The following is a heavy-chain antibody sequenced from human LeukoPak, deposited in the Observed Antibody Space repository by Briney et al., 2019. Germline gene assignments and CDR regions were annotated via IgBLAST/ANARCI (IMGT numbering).Heavy chain of an antibody. V-gene: IGHV3-9*01. D-gene: IGHD2-2*01. CDR1: GFTFDDYA. Sequence: PGGSLRLSCAASGFTFDDYAMHWVRQALGKGLEWVSGISWNSGSIGYADSVKGRFTISRDNAKNSLYLQMNSLGAEDTALYYCAKGRDKYQLLSKNWFDPWGQGTLVTVSS. J-gene: IGHJ5*02. CDR3: AKGRDKYQLLSKNWFDP. CDR2: ISWNSGSI.